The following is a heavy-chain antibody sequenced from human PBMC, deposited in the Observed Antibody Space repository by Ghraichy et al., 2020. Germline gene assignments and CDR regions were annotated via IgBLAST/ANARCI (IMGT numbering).Heavy chain of an antibody. J-gene: IGHJ5*02. CDR2: INSDGSST. CDR3: ARGGYDYGDYWDWFDP. Sequence: GGSRRLSCAASGFTFSSYWMHWVRQAPGKGLVWVSRINSDGSSTSYADSVKGRFTISRDNAKNTLYLQMNSLRAEDTAVYYCARGGYDYGDYWDWFDPWGHGTLVTVSS. D-gene: IGHD4-17*01. V-gene: IGHV3-74*01. CDR1: GFTFSSYW.